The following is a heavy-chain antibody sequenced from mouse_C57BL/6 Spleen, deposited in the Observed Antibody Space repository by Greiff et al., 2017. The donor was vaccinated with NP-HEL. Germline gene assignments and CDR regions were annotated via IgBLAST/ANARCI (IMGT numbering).Heavy chain of an antibody. CDR3: ARKSPYYGSSNYAMDY. J-gene: IGHJ4*01. CDR1: GFSLTSYG. CDR2: IWSGGST. V-gene: IGHV2-2*01. D-gene: IGHD1-1*01. Sequence: QVQLKQSGPGLVQPSQSLSITCTVSGFSLTSYGVHWVRQSPGNGLEWLGVIWSGGSTDYNAAFISRLSISKDNSKSQVFFKMNSLQADDTAIYYCARKSPYYGSSNYAMDYWGQGTSVTVSS.